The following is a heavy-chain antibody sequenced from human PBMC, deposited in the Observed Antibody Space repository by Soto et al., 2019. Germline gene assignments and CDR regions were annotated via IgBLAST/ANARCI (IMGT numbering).Heavy chain of an antibody. V-gene: IGHV4-34*01. CDR3: ARSQYYDFWSGYFRGAWFDP. Sequence: SETLSLTCAVYGGSFSGYYWSWIRQPPGKGLEWIGEINHSGSTDYNPSLKSRVTISVDTPKNQFSLKLSSVTAADTAVYYCARSQYYDFWSGYFRGAWFDPWGQGTLVTVSS. J-gene: IGHJ5*02. CDR1: GGSFSGYY. D-gene: IGHD3-3*01. CDR2: INHSGST.